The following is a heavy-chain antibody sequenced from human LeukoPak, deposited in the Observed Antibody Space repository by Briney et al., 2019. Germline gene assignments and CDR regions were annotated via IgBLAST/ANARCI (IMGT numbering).Heavy chain of an antibody. J-gene: IGHJ4*02. V-gene: IGHV4-34*01. CDR3: ARGGINSGWSGYFDY. Sequence: PSETLSLTCAVYGGSFSGFYWSWIRQPPGKGLEWIGEINHSGSTNYNPSLKSRVTISVDTSKNQFSLKLSSVTAADTAVYYCARGGINSGWSGYFDYWGQGTLVTVSS. CDR1: GGSFSGFY. D-gene: IGHD6-19*01. CDR2: INHSGST.